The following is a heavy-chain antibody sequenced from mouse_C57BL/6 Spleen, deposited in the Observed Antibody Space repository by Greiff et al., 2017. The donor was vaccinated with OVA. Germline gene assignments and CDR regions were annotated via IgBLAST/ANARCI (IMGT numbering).Heavy chain of an antibody. V-gene: IGHV1-9*01. CDR2: ILPGRGST. D-gene: IGHD1-1*01. CDR3: ERRGGDYGGYAMDY. J-gene: IGHJ4*01. Sequence: QVQLQQSGAELMKPGASVKLSCKATGYTFTGYWIEWVKQRPGHGLEWIGEILPGRGSTNYNEKLKGKATFTADTYSNTAYMQLSSLTTEDSAIFYCERRGGDYGGYAMDYWGQGTSVTVSS. CDR1: GYTFTGYW.